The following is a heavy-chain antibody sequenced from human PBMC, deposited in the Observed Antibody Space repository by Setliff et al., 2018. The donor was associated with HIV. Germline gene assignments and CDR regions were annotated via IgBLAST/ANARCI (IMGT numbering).Heavy chain of an antibody. D-gene: IGHD1-26*01. V-gene: IGHV3-66*01. CDR2: IYSGGST. Sequence: PGGSLRLSCEASGFTVRSNYMSWVRQAPGKGLEWVSVIYSGGSTYYADSVKGRFTISRDNSRNTLYLQMNSLRPEDTALYYCATVGFSRTYYATPYFYGLDVWGPGTTVTVSS. CDR1: GFTVRSNY. J-gene: IGHJ6*02. CDR3: ATVGFSRTYYATPYFYGLDV.